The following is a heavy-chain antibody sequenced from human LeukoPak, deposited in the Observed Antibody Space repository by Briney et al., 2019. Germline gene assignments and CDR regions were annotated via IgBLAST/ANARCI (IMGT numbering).Heavy chain of an antibody. CDR1: GGSFSGYY. D-gene: IGHD2-2*01. Sequence: SETLSLTCAVYGGSFSGYYWSWIRQPPGKGLEWIGEINHSGSTNYNPSLKSRVTISVDTFKNQFPLKLSSVTAADTAVYYCAREYCSSTSCYQYFQHWGQGTLVTVSS. CDR2: INHSGST. J-gene: IGHJ1*01. V-gene: IGHV4-34*01. CDR3: AREYCSSTSCYQYFQH.